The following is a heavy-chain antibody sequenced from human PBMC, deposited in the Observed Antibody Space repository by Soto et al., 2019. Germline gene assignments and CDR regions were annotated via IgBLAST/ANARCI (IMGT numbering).Heavy chain of an antibody. CDR3: ATAIEAPFNNYDY. CDR2: IKEDASEK. Sequence: EVQLVESGGDLVQPGGSLSLCCVASGFTFSNYWMNWVRQAPGMGLEWVAGIKEDASEKNYVDSVKGRFSISRDNAKNSLFLQLNSLRAEDTAVYYCATAIEAPFNNYDYWGQGTLVTVSS. J-gene: IGHJ4*02. CDR1: GFTFSNYW. V-gene: IGHV3-7*01.